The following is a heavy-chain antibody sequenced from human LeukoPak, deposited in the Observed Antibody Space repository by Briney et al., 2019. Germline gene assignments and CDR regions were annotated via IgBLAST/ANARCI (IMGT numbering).Heavy chain of an antibody. J-gene: IGHJ5*02. CDR1: GGSISSFY. Sequence: KPSETLSLTCTVSGGSISSFYWSWIRQPPGKGLEWIGYIYYSGSTNYNPSLKSRVTISVDTSKNQFSLKLSSVTAADTAVYYCARDRGPPPYCSSTSCYTGGDWFDPWGQGTLVTVSS. D-gene: IGHD2-2*02. CDR3: ARDRGPPPYCSSTSCYTGGDWFDP. V-gene: IGHV4-59*12. CDR2: IYYSGST.